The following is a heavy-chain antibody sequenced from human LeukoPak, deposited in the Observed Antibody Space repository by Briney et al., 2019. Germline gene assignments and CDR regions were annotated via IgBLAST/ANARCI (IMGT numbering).Heavy chain of an antibody. D-gene: IGHD6-13*01. CDR2: IKSKTDGGTT. Sequence: GGSLRLSCAASGFTFSNAWMSWVRQAPGKGLEWVGRIKSKTDGGTTDYAAPVKGRFTISRDDSKNTLYLQMNSLKTEDTAVYYCTTDGYSSSWYGEKYYFDYWGQGTLVTVSS. CDR3: TTDGYSSSWYGEKYYFDY. V-gene: IGHV3-15*01. J-gene: IGHJ4*02. CDR1: GFTFSNAW.